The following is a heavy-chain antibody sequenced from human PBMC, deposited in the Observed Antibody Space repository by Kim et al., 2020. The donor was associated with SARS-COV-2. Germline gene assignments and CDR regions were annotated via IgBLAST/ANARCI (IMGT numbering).Heavy chain of an antibody. CDR1: GGSFSGYY. CDR3: ASTHSSSWSRNYYYYGMDV. Sequence: SETLSLTCAVYGGSFSGYYWSWIRQPPGKGLEWIGEINHSGSTNYNPSLKSRVTISVDTSKNQFSLKLSSVTAADTAVYYCASTHSSSWSRNYYYYGMDV. D-gene: IGHD6-13*01. J-gene: IGHJ6*01. V-gene: IGHV4-34*01. CDR2: INHSGST.